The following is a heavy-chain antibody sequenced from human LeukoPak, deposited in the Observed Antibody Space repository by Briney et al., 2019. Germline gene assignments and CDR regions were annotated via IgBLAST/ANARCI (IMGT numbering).Heavy chain of an antibody. CDR2: ISGSGGST. CDR3: ARDYVAGYSSGWLGSYGMDV. D-gene: IGHD6-19*01. Sequence: AGGSLRLSCAASGFTFSSYAMSWVRQAPGKGLEWVSAISGSGGSTYYADSVKGRFTISIYNSKNTLYLQMNSLRAEDAAVYYCARDYVAGYSSGWLGSYGMDVWGKGTTVTVSS. V-gene: IGHV3-23*01. J-gene: IGHJ6*04. CDR1: GFTFSSYA.